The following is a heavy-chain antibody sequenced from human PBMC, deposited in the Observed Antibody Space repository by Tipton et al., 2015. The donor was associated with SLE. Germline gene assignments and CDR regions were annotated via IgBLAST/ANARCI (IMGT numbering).Heavy chain of an antibody. CDR1: GYTFTSYG. V-gene: IGHV1-18*01. J-gene: IGHJ6*02. CDR3: ARAPLIYYYGVDV. CDR2: ISAYNGNT. Sequence: QVQLVQSGAEVKKPGASVKVSCKASGYTFTSYGISWVRQAPGQGLEWMGWISAYNGNTNYAQKLQGRVTMTTDTSISTAYMELSSLTSDDTAVYHCARAPLIYYYGVDVWGQGTTVTVSS.